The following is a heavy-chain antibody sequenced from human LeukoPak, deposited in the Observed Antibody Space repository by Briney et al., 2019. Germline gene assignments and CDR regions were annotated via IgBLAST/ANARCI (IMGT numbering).Heavy chain of an antibody. V-gene: IGHV4-30-2*01. CDR3: ARDKDLGSGIPDRYFDY. Sequence: PSQTLSLTCTVSGGSISSGGYYWSWIRQPPGKGLEWIGYIYHSGSTYYNPSLKSRVTISVDRSKNQFSLKLSSVTAADTAVYYCARDKDLGSGIPDRYFDYWGQGTLVTVSS. J-gene: IGHJ4*02. D-gene: IGHD3-3*01. CDR2: IYHSGST. CDR1: GGSISSGGYY.